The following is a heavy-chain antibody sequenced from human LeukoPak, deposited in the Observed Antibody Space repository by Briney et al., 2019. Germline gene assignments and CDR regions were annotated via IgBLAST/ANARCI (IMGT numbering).Heavy chain of an antibody. J-gene: IGHJ4*02. D-gene: IGHD3-16*01. Sequence: GGSLRLSCAASGFTFKDYGMHWVRQAPGKGLEWVAYIRHHGNDKYYVDSVKGRSTVSRDTSKNMMYLQMNSLRTEDTAVYYCAKDANWACDYWGQGTLVTVSS. V-gene: IGHV3-30*02. CDR2: IRHHGNDK. CDR1: GFTFKDYG. CDR3: AKDANWACDY.